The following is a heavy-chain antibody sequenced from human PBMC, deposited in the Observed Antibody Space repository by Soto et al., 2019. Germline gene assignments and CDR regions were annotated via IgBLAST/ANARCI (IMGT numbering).Heavy chain of an antibody. V-gene: IGHV6-1*01. CDR1: GDSVSSNSAA. Sequence: SQTLSLTCAISGDSVSSNSAAWNWIRQSPSRGLEWLGRTYYRSKWYNDYAVSVKSRITINQDTSKNQFSLQLNSVTPEDTAVYYCARTLLGSGSYYDAFDIWGQGTMVTVSS. D-gene: IGHD3-10*01. CDR3: ARTLLGSGSYYDAFDI. CDR2: TYYRSKWYN. J-gene: IGHJ3*02.